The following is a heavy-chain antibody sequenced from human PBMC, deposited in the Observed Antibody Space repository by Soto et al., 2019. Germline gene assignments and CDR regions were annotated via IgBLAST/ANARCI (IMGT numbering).Heavy chain of an antibody. CDR2: IIPIFGTA. V-gene: IGHV1-69*01. J-gene: IGHJ6*02. D-gene: IGHD4-4*01. Sequence: QVQLVQSGAEVKKPGSSVKVSCKASGGTFSSYAISWVRQAPGQGLEWMGGIIPIFGTANYAQKFQGRVTITADESTSTAYMELSSLRSEDTAVYYCARTVTTHYSYGMDVWGQGTTVTVSS. CDR1: GGTFSSYA. CDR3: ARTVTTHYSYGMDV.